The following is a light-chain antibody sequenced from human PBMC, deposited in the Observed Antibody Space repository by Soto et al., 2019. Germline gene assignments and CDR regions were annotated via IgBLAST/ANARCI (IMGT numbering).Light chain of an antibody. CDR2: KVS. CDR1: QSLVHSDGNTY. Sequence: DIVLTQTPLSSPVTLGQPASISCRSSQSLVHSDGNTYLSWFHQRPGQPPRLLIDKVSNRFSGVPDRFRGSGAGTDFQLKISRVEAEDVGIYFCMQATQYRPYTFGQGTKLEIK. CDR3: MQATQYRPYT. V-gene: IGKV2-24*01. J-gene: IGKJ2*01.